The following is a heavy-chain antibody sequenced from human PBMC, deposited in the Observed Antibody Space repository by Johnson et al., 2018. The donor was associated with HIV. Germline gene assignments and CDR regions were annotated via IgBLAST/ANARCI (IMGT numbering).Heavy chain of an antibody. CDR2: ILFDGVYK. V-gene: IGHV3-30-3*01. J-gene: IGHJ3*02. CDR1: GFPFRDSA. D-gene: IGHD3-3*01. CDR3: AGVVSDYNFWSGGRAFDI. Sequence: VLLLESGGGVVQPGRSQRLSCAASGFPFRDSAMHWVRQAPGKGMEWVAVILFDGVYKHYAESVKGRFTISRDNSKNTLYLQMNSLRAEDTAVYYCAGVVSDYNFWSGGRAFDIWGQGTMVTVSS.